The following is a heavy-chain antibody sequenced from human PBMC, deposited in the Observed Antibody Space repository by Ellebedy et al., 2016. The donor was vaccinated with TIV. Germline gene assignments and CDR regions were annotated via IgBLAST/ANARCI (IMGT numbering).Heavy chain of an antibody. CDR2: INQDGGEK. Sequence: GESLKISCAASGFTISRHWMSWVRQGPGEGLEWVANINQDGGEKNYVDSVRGRFTISRDNAKNSLYLQMNSLRAEDTAVYYCARLIGGNCQCAFDIWGQGTMVTVSS. V-gene: IGHV3-7*01. CDR3: ARLIGGNCQCAFDI. CDR1: GFTISRHW. D-gene: IGHD4-23*01. J-gene: IGHJ3*02.